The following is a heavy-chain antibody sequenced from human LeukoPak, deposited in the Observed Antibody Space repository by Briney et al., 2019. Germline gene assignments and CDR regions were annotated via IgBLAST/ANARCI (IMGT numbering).Heavy chain of an antibody. J-gene: IGHJ4*02. CDR1: GGSISSSNW. Sequence: SGTLSLTCAVSGGSISSSNWWGWVRQPPGKGLEWIGEIYHSGSTNCNPSLKSRVTISVDKSKNQFSLKLSSVTAADTAVYYCASPILTGHYEDYWGQGTLVTVSS. CDR2: IYHSGST. D-gene: IGHD3-9*01. CDR3: ASPILTGHYEDY. V-gene: IGHV4-4*02.